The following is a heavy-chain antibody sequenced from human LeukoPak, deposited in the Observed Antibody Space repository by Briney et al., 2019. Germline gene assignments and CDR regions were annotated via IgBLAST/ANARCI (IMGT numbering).Heavy chain of an antibody. J-gene: IGHJ4*02. CDR3: AKGAFSGATRLSYFDY. D-gene: IGHD1-26*01. V-gene: IGHV3-23*01. CDR1: GFTFTDYA. CDR2: IDGSGRSP. Sequence: GGSLRLSCAASGFTFTDYAMTWVRQAPGKGLEWVSAIDGSGRSPYYADSVKGRFTISRDNSKNTLYLQMNSLRAEDTAVYYCAKGAFSGATRLSYFDYWGQGTLVTVSS.